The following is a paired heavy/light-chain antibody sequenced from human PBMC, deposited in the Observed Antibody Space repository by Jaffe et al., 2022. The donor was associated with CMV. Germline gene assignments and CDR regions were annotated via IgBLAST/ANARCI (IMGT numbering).Heavy chain of an antibody. CDR3: VRAAGTTWYTAMGDY. CDR1: GFTFNDHY. D-gene: IGHD6-13*01. CDR2: SRNRANSYTT. J-gene: IGHJ4*02. Sequence: EVQLVESGGGLVQPGGSLRLSCAASGFTFNDHYMDWVRQAPGKGLEWVGRSRNRANSYTTEYAASVKGRFTISRDDSKNSLYLQMNSLKTEDTAVYYCVRAAGTTWYTAMGDYWGQGTLVTVSS. V-gene: IGHV3-72*01.
Light chain of an antibody. J-gene: IGKJ4*01. V-gene: IGKV1-9*01. CDR2: AAS. CDR1: QGISNY. CDR3: QQLDAYPLT. Sequence: DIQLTQSPSFLSASVGDRVTITCRASQGISNYLAWYQQKPGKAPKLLIYAASTLQSGVPSRFSGGGSGTEFTLTINSLQPEDFATYYCQQLDAYPLTFGGGTKVEI.